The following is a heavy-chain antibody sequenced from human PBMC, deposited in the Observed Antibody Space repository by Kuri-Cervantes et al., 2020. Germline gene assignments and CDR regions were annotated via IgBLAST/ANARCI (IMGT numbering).Heavy chain of an antibody. CDR2: IYYSGST. J-gene: IGHJ6*03. CDR1: GGSISSYY. V-gene: IGHV4-59*01. CDR3: ARGRGYYYYYMDV. D-gene: IGHD3-10*01. Sequence: SETLSLTCTVSGGSISSYYWSWIRQPPGKGLEWIGYIYYSGSTNYNPSLKSLVTISVDTSKSQFSLKLSSVTAADTAVYYCARGRGYYYYYMDVWGKGTTVTVSS.